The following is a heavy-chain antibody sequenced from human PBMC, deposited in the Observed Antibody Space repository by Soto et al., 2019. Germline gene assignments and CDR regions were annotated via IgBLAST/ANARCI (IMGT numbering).Heavy chain of an antibody. CDR2: ISAYNGNT. J-gene: IGHJ4*02. V-gene: IGHV1-18*01. CDR1: GYTFTSYG. D-gene: IGHD3-3*01. CDR3: ARGILEWLSPSFDY. Sequence: QVQLVQSGAEVKKPGASVQVSCKASGYTFTSYGIGWLRQAPGQGPEWMGWISAYNGNTNYAQNLQGRVTMTTDTSTSTTYMELRSLRSDDTAVYYCARGILEWLSPSFDYWGQGTLVTVSS.